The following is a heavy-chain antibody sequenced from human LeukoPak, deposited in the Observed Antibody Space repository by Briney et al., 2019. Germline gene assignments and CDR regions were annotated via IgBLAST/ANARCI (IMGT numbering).Heavy chain of an antibody. D-gene: IGHD1-14*01. V-gene: IGHV4-39*01. CDR2: ICYTGNT. Sequence: SETLSLTCTLSGDSISSSGYCWGWIRQPPGRGLECVGVICYTGNTYYNPSLKSRVTISVDTSKNQFSLRLSSVTAADTAVYYCARHKSGIDWFDPWGQGTLVTVSS. CDR1: GDSISSSGYC. J-gene: IGHJ5*02. CDR3: ARHKSGIDWFDP.